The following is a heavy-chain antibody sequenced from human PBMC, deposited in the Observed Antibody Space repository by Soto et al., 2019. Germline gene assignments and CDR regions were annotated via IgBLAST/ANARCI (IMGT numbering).Heavy chain of an antibody. CDR2: IYYSGST. J-gene: IGHJ2*01. CDR3: ASPYDILTGYYRWDWYFDL. CDR1: GGYIISSIDY. V-gene: IGHV4-39*01. D-gene: IGHD3-9*01. Sequence: SETLSLTWSVSGGYIISSIDYWGWIRQPPGKGLEWIGSIYYSGSTYYNPSLKSRVTISVDTSKNQFSLKLSSVTAADTAVYYCASPYDILTGYYRWDWYFDLWGRGTPVTVSS.